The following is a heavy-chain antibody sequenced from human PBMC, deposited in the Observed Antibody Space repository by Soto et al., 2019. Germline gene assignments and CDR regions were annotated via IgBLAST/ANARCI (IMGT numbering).Heavy chain of an antibody. CDR1: GDSISSNTNY. CDR3: ARGRGYSYGLDP. Sequence: PSETLSLTCTVSGDSISSNTNYWSWIRQPPGEGLEWIGFISYSGTTSYSPSLKSRVAISLDTSKNQFSLSLSSVTATDTAVYCCARGRGYSYGLDPWGQGTLVTVSS. V-gene: IGHV4-30-4*01. J-gene: IGHJ5*02. D-gene: IGHD5-18*01. CDR2: ISYSGTT.